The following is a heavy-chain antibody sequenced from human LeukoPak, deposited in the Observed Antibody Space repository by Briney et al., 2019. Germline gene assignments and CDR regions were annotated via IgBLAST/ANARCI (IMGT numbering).Heavy chain of an antibody. CDR3: ARTPNTMIVVDLGDGNAFDM. CDR2: INPNSGGT. CDR1: GHTFSGYY. Sequence: ASVKVSCKTSGHTFSGYYVHWVRQAPGQGLEWMGRINPNSGGTNSAPKFQGRVTMTRDRSLTTAYMELSSLRSDDTAVYYCARTPNTMIVVDLGDGNAFDMWGKGTMVTVSA. V-gene: IGHV1-2*06. D-gene: IGHD3-22*01. J-gene: IGHJ3*02.